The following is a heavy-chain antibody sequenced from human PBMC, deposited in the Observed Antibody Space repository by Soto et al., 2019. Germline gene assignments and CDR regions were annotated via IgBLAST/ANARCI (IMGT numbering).Heavy chain of an antibody. CDR2: IYSGGST. D-gene: IGHD3-3*01. Sequence: PGGSLRLSCAASGFTVSSNYMSWVRQAPGKGLEWVSVIYSGGSTYYADSVKGRFTISRDNSKNTLYLQMSSLRAEDTAVYYCARSYYDFWSGYFPGDKRLAPGYFQHWGQGTLVTVSS. V-gene: IGHV3-53*01. CDR1: GFTVSSNY. J-gene: IGHJ1*01. CDR3: ARSYYDFWSGYFPGDKRLAPGYFQH.